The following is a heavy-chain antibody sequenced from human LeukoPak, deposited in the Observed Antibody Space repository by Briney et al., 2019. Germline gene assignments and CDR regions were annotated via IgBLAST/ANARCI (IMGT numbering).Heavy chain of an antibody. D-gene: IGHD5-24*01. J-gene: IGHJ4*02. CDR3: ARREMTTTLDS. Sequence: GGSLRLSCAASGFTFSSYTLHWVRQAPGKGLELAAVMSYDGSTKFYADSVKGRFTVSSDNSKNTLYLQMNSLREEDTALYYCARREMTTTLDSWGQGTLVTVSS. CDR1: GFTFSSYT. CDR2: MSYDGSTK. V-gene: IGHV3-30-3*01.